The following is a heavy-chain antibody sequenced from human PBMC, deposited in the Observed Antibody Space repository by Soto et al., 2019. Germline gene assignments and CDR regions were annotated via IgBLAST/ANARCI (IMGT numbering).Heavy chain of an antibody. V-gene: IGHV3-74*01. D-gene: IGHD3-10*01. Sequence: EVQLVESGGGLVQPGGSLRLSCAASGFTFSSFWLHWVRQAPGKGLVWVSRLNGDGRNTNYAESVRGRFTIARDNAMNTLYLQINKLGVDETAVDYCASGVRAYYYVYVWGEGTTGTVSS. J-gene: IGHJ6*03. CDR1: GFTFSSFW. CDR2: LNGDGRNT. CDR3: ASGVRAYYYVYV.